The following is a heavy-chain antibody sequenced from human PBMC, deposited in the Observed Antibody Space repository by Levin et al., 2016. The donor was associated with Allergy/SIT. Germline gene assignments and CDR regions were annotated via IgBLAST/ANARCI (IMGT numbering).Heavy chain of an antibody. J-gene: IGHJ4*02. V-gene: IGHV2-5*02. D-gene: IGHD5-12*01. CDR2: IYWDDDK. CDR3: ARARLVATRYYFDY. Sequence: SGPTLVKPTQTLTLTCTFSGFSLSTSGVGVGWIRQPPGKALEWLALIYWDDDKRYSPSLKSRLTITKDTSKNQVVLTMTNMDPVDTATYYCARARLVATRYYFDYWGQGTLVTVSS. CDR1: GFSLSTSGVG.